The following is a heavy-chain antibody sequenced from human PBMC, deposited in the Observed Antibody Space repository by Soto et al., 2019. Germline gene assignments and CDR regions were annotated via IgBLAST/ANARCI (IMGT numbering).Heavy chain of an antibody. CDR3: AKDKLQQQPLTGPHYFDY. CDR1: GFTFSSYA. V-gene: IGHV3-23*01. Sequence: GGSLRLSCAASGFTFSSYAMSWVRQAPGKGLEWVSAISGSGGSTYYADSVKGRFTISRDNSKNTLYLQMNSLRAEDTAVYYCAKDKLQQQPLTGPHYFDYWGQGTLVTVSS. CDR2: ISGSGGST. D-gene: IGHD6-13*01. J-gene: IGHJ4*02.